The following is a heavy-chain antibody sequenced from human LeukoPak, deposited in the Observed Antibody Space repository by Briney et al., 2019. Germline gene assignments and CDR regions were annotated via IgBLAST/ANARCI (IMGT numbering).Heavy chain of an antibody. CDR1: GGTFSSYT. CDR2: IIPILGIA. V-gene: IGHV1-69*02. J-gene: IGHJ4*02. D-gene: IGHD1-26*01. CDR3: ARGRVGATGY. Sequence: SVKVSCKSSGGTFSSYTINWVRQAPGPGLEWMGRIIPILGIANYAQKFQGRVTITADKSTSTAYMELSSLISEDTAVYYGARGRVGATGYWGQGTLVTVSS.